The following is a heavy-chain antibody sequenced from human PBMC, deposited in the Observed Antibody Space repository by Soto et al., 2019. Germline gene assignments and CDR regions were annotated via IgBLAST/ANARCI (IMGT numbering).Heavy chain of an antibody. D-gene: IGHD3-10*01. CDR3: AKDLVYYYGSGSPYLFDY. J-gene: IGHJ4*02. Sequence: GGSLRLSCAASGFTFSSYGMHWVRQAPGKGLEWVAVISYDGSNKYYADSVKGRFTISRDNSKNTLYLQMNSLRAEDTAVYYCAKDLVYYYGSGSPYLFDYWGQGTLVTVSS. CDR2: ISYDGSNK. CDR1: GFTFSSYG. V-gene: IGHV3-30*18.